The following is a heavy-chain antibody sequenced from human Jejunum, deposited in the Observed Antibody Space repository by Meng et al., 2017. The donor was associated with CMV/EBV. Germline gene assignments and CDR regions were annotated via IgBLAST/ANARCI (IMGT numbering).Heavy chain of an antibody. CDR3: ATNAFDY. Sequence: QVQLVQSGAEVKKPGASVKVSCQASGYTFTSFDINWVRQATGQGLEWMGWINTDNGDTRFSQHLQGRATISTDTSATTAYMELSSLRLDDTAIYYCATNAFDYWGQGTLVTVSS. D-gene: IGHD2-8*01. V-gene: IGHV1-18*01. CDR2: INTDNGDT. J-gene: IGHJ4*02. CDR1: GYTFTSFD.